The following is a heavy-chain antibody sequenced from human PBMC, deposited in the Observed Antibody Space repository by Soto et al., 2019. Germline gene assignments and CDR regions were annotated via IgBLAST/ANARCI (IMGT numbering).Heavy chain of an antibody. J-gene: IGHJ4*02. CDR3: ARVFSGSYSDY. CDR1: GGSIRSNNW. V-gene: IGHV4-4*02. CDR2: IFHGGST. D-gene: IGHD1-26*01. Sequence: QVQLQESGPGLVKPSGTLSLTCAVSGGSIRSNNWWSWVRPPPGKGLEWIGEIFHGGSTYYHPSLKYRVTISVDKSKNQFSLKLSSVTAADTAVYFCARVFSGSYSDYWGQGTLVTVSS.